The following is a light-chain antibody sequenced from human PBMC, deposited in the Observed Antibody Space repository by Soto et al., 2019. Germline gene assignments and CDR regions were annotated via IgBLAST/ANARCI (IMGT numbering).Light chain of an antibody. Sequence: EIVLTQSPATLSLSPGERATLSCRASQSVSSYLAWYQQKPGQAPRLLIYDASNRATGIPARFSGSGSGTDFTLSISSLEPEDFAVYYCQQRSYWPLTFGQGTKVESK. J-gene: IGKJ1*01. CDR2: DAS. CDR3: QQRSYWPLT. V-gene: IGKV3-11*01. CDR1: QSVSSY.